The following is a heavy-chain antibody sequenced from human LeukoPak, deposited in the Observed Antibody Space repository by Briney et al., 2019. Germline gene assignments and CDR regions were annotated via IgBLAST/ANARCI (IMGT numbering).Heavy chain of an antibody. Sequence: PGGSLTLSCAASGFTFSTYGMHWVRQAPGKGLEWVAVIPYDGSNKYYADSVKGRFTISRDNSKNTLYLQMNSLRAEDTAVYCANSRSRRGEMTTTYYFEYWGQGTLVTVSS. CDR1: GFTFSTYG. V-gene: IGHV3-30*18. D-gene: IGHD5-24*01. CDR3: ANSRSRRGEMTTTYYFEY. J-gene: IGHJ4*02. CDR2: IPYDGSNK.